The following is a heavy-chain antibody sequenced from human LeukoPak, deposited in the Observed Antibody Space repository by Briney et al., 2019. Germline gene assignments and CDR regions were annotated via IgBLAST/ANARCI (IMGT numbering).Heavy chain of an antibody. CDR3: ARDNGFWTFDY. CDR2: ISSDGNKK. D-gene: IGHD3/OR15-3a*01. J-gene: IGHJ4*02. V-gene: IGHV3-30-3*01. CDR1: GFTFSSYA. Sequence: PGRSLGLSCAASGFTFSSYAMHWVRQAPGKGLEWVAIISSDGNKKYYSDSVQGRFTIPRDNSRNTLYLQMNSLRTEDTAVYYCARDNGFWTFDYLGQGTLVTVSS.